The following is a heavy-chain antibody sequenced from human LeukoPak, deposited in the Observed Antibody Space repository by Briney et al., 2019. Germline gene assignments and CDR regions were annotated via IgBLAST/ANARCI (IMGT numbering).Heavy chain of an antibody. D-gene: IGHD1-26*01. J-gene: IGHJ6*02. CDR1: GFTFSSYG. CDR2: IWYDGSNK. CDR3: ARWDSGSYWVSAHYYGMDV. V-gene: IGHV3-33*01. Sequence: GGSLRLSCAASGFTFSSYGMHWVRQAPGKGLEWVAVIWYDGSNKYYADSVKGRFTISRDNSKNTLYLQMNSLRAEDTAVYYCARWDSGSYWVSAHYYGMDVWAKGPRSPSP.